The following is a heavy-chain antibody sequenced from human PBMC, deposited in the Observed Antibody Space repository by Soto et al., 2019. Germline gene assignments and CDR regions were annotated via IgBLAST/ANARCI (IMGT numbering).Heavy chain of an antibody. Sequence: QITLKESGPTLVKPTQTLTLTCTFSGFSLSTSGVGVGWIRQPPGKALEWLALIYWDDDKRYSPSLKRRLTITKDTSKIAVVLTMTAMDPVDTATYSSAHRRRGSYVDHWGQGTLVTVSS. J-gene: IGHJ4*02. CDR3: AHRRRGSYVDH. CDR2: IYWDDDK. V-gene: IGHV2-5*02. D-gene: IGHD3-16*01. CDR1: GFSLSTSGVG.